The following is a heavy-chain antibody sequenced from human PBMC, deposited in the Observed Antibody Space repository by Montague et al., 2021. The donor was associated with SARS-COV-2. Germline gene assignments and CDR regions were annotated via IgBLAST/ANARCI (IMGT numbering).Heavy chain of an antibody. J-gene: IGHJ4*02. CDR3: ASPGGYCTGGSCYYVY. CDR2: IYYSGST. CDR1: GGSTSTYY. V-gene: IGHV4-59*01. D-gene: IGHD2-15*01. Sequence: SETLSLTCSVSGGSTSTYYWSWIRQPPGKGLEWIGYIYYSGSTNYNPSLKSRVTISIDTSKNQFSLELSSVTAADMAVYYCASPGGYCTGGSCYYVYWGQGTLSPSPQ.